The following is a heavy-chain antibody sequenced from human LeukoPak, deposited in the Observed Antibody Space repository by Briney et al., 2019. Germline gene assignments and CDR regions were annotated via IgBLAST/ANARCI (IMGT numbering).Heavy chain of an antibody. CDR1: GFTFSSYA. J-gene: IGHJ4*02. V-gene: IGHV3-23*01. D-gene: IGHD3-22*01. Sequence: GGSLRLSCAASGFTFSSYAVSWVRQAPGKGLEWVSAISGSGGSTYYADSVKGRFTISRDNSKNTLYLQMNSLRAEDTAVYYCAKGLYYYDSSGYYYVDYWGQGTLVTVSS. CDR3: AKGLYYYDSSGYYYVDY. CDR2: ISGSGGST.